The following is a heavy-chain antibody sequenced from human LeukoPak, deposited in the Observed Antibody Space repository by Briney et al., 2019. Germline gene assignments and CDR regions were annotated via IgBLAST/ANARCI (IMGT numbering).Heavy chain of an antibody. V-gene: IGHV3-48*02. J-gene: IGHJ4*02. CDR3: ARDTTFDY. Sequence: GGSLRLSCAASGFTFSSYSMNWVRQAPGKGLEWVSYISSGSSTIYYADSVRGRFAMSRDNGKNSLYPQMNSLRDEDTAVYYCARDTTFDYWGQGTLVTVSS. CDR1: GFTFSSYS. CDR2: ISSGSSTI. D-gene: IGHD1-26*01.